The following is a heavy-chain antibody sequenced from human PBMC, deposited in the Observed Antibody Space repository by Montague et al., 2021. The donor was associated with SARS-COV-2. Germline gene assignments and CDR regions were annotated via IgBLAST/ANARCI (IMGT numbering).Heavy chain of an antibody. Sequence: SETLSLTCTVSGGSISSYYWTWIRQPPAKGLEWIGYIYYTGSTNYNPSLESRATISLDTSKNQFSLKLSSVTAADTAVYYCARGHYYGRKNYYYGVDVWGQGTTVTVSS. J-gene: IGHJ6*02. CDR1: GGSISSYY. CDR3: ARGHYYGRKNYYYGVDV. V-gene: IGHV4-59*13. D-gene: IGHD3-10*01. CDR2: IYYTGST.